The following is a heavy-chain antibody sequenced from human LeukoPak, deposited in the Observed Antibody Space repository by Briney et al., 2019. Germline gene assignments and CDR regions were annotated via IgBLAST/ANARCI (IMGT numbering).Heavy chain of an antibody. CDR3: ARDPRYSNYYYYGMDV. CDR1: GYTFTGYY. D-gene: IGHD4-11*01. CDR2: INPNSGGT. J-gene: IGHJ6*02. Sequence: ASVTVSCKASGYTFTGYYMHWVRQAPGQGLEWMGWINPNSGGTNYAQKFQGRVTMTRDTSISTAYMELSRLRSDDTAVYYCARDPRYSNYYYYGMDVWGQGTTVTVSS. V-gene: IGHV1-2*02.